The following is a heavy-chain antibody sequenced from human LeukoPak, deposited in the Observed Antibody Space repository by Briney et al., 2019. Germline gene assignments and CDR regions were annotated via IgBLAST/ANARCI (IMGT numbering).Heavy chain of an antibody. J-gene: IGHJ6*03. V-gene: IGHV4-4*09. CDR3: ARLPSITGTTGHYYYYMDV. D-gene: IGHD1-7*01. CDR2: IYTSGST. Sequence: SEPLSLTCTVSGGSISSYYWSWIRQPPGKGLEWIGYIYTSGSTNYNPSLKSRVPISVDTSKNQFSLKLSSVTAADTAVYYCARLPSITGTTGHYYYYMDVWGKGTTVTVSS. CDR1: GGSISSYY.